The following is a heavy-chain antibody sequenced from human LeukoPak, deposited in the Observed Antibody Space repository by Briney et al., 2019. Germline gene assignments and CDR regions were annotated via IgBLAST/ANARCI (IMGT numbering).Heavy chain of an antibody. CDR1: GFPFSSYS. J-gene: IGHJ5*02. D-gene: IGHD2-2*01. Sequence: GGSLTLSCTASGFPFSSYSMNWLRQAPGKGLEWFPYISSSSSTIYYACSVKGRFTISSDNAKNSLCLQINSLTADRTAVRYFARSRYCSSTSCYVPGWFDPWGQGTLVTVSS. V-gene: IGHV3-48*01. CDR2: ISSSSSTI. CDR3: ARSRYCSSTSCYVPGWFDP.